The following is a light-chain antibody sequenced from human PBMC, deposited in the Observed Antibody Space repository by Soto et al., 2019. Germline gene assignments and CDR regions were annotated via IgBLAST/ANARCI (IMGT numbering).Light chain of an antibody. CDR1: SSNIGRNA. J-gene: IGLJ3*02. V-gene: IGLV1-36*01. Sequence: QSVLTQPPSVSEAPRQRVTISCSGSSSNIGRNAVNWYQQLPGKAPKLLIYYDNLRPSGVSDRFSGSKSGTSASLAISGLQSEDEADYYCGTWDDSLNVWVFGGGTKVTVL. CDR3: GTWDDSLNVWV. CDR2: YDN.